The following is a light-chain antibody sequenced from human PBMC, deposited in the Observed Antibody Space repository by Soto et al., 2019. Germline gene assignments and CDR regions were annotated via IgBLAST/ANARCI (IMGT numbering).Light chain of an antibody. CDR1: QSVSGNF. J-gene: IGKJ4*01. V-gene: IGKV3-20*01. CDR2: GAS. CDR3: RQYGRSLGFA. Sequence: EIVLTQSPGTLSLSPGERATLSCRASQSVSGNFLAWYQEKPGQAPRLLIYGASNRAAGIPDRFSGSGSGTDFTLTTTRLEPEDFALYYCRQYGRSLGFAFGGGTKVDIK.